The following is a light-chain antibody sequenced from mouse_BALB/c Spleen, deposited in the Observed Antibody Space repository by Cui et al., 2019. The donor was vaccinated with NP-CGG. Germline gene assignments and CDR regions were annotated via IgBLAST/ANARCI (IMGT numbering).Light chain of an antibody. CDR1: TGAVTTSNY. V-gene: IGLV1*01. J-gene: IGLJ1*01. Sequence: QAVVTQESALTTSPGETVTLTCRPSTGAVTTSNYANWVQEKPDHLFTCLIGGTNNRVSGVPARFSGSLIGEKAALTITGGQTEDEGIYFCALWYSNHWVFGGGTKTDCP. CDR2: GTN. CDR3: ALWYSNHWV.